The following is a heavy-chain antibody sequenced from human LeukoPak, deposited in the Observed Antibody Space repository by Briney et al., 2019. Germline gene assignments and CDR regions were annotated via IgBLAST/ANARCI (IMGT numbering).Heavy chain of an antibody. CDR1: GGSISPYF. CDR3: ARDDYRGVTNFDP. D-gene: IGHD3-10*01. V-gene: IGHV4-59*01. Sequence: ETLSLTCTVSGGSISPYFWSWIRQPPGKGLEWMGYISYTGNTNYNPSLKSRVTISVDTSRNQFSLQLTSVTAADTAVYYCARDDYRGVTNFDPWGQGTLVTVSS. J-gene: IGHJ5*02. CDR2: ISYTGNT.